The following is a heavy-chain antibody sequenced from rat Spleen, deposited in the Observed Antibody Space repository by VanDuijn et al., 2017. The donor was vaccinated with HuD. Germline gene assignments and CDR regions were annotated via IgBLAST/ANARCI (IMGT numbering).Heavy chain of an antibody. CDR2: IWDNGNT. V-gene: IGHV2-13*01. D-gene: IGHD1-3*01. J-gene: IGHJ2*01. Sequence: QVQLKESGPGLVQPSQTLSLTCTVSGFSLTSNSVSWVRQPPGKGLEWMGVIWDNGNTNYNSALKSRLSISRDTSKSQVFLKMNSLQTEDTAMYFCARLTIGSWGQGVMVTVSS. CDR1: GFSLTSNS. CDR3: ARLTIGS.